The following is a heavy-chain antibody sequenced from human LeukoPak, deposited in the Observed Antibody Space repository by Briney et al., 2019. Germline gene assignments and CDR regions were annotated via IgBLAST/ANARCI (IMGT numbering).Heavy chain of an antibody. CDR2: IRYDGSNK. CDR1: GFTFSSYG. D-gene: IGHD3-9*01. CDR3: AKAEYILTGYYHFDY. Sequence: GGSLRLSCAASGFTFSSYGMHWVRQAPGKGLEWVAFIRYDGSNKFYADSVRGRFTISRDNSKNTLYLQMNSLRAEDTALYYCAKAEYILTGYYHFDYWGQGTLVTVSS. V-gene: IGHV3-30*02. J-gene: IGHJ4*02.